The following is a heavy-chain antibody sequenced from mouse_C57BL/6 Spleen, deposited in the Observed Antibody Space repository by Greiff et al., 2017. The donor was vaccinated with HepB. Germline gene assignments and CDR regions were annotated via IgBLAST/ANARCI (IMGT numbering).Heavy chain of an antibody. D-gene: IGHD1-1*01. CDR1: GYSFTDYN. CDR3: ARTTVGATDYFDY. V-gene: IGHV1-39*01. J-gene: IGHJ2*01. Sequence: VQLQQSGPELVKPGASVKISCKASGYSFTDYNMNWVKQRTGQSLEWIGIINPNYGTTSYNQKFKGKATLTVDQSSSTAYMQLNSLTSEDSAVYYCARTTVGATDYFDYWGQGTTLTVSS. CDR2: INPNYGTT.